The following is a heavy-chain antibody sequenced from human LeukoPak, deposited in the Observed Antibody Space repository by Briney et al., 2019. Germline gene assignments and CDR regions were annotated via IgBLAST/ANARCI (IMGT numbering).Heavy chain of an antibody. J-gene: IGHJ5*02. CDR1: GFTSSSYG. Sequence: PGGSLRLSCAASGFTSSSYGMHWVRQAPGKGLEWVAVISYDGSNKYYADSVKGRFTISRDNSKNTLYLQMNSLRAEDTAVYYCAKDPGAQTTVATHPWGQGTLVTVSS. D-gene: IGHD4-23*01. V-gene: IGHV3-30*18. CDR3: AKDPGAQTTVATHP. CDR2: ISYDGSNK.